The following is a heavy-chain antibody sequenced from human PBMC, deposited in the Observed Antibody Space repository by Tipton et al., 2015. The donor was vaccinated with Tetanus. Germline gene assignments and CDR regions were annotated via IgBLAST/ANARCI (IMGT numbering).Heavy chain of an antibody. D-gene: IGHD2-2*01. V-gene: IGHV4-30-2*03. CDR1: GGSITSDNHY. CDR2: VIYDGTS. J-gene: IGHJ5*02. Sequence: TLSLTCAVSGGSITSDNHYWSWIRQPPGKGLEWIGDVIYDGTSYYNPSLNSRVKISLDTSMNQVSLTLTSVTAADTALYYCARGVPYSTTMGSDWFDPWGQGTLVTVSS. CDR3: ARGVPYSTTMGSDWFDP.